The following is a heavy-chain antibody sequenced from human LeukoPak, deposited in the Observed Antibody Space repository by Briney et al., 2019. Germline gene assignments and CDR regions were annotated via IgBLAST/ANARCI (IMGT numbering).Heavy chain of an antibody. CDR2: INPSGGST. CDR1: GYTFTSYY. CDR3: TKTYYYDSSGYWV. J-gene: IGHJ4*02. V-gene: IGHV1-46*03. Sequence: ASVKVSCKASGYTFTSYYMHWVRQAPGQGLEWMGIINPSGGSTSYAQKFQGRVTMTRYTSTSTVYMELSSLRSEDTAVYYCTKTYYYDSSGYWVWGQGTLVTVSS. D-gene: IGHD3-22*01.